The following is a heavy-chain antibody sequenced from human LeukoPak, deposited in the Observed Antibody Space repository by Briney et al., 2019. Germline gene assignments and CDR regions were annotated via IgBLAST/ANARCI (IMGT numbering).Heavy chain of an antibody. CDR2: ISGSGGST. Sequence: PGGSLRLSCAASGFTFSSYAMSWVRQAPGKGLEWVSAISGSGGSTYYADSVKGRFTISRDNSKNTLYLQMNSLRSEDTAVYYSAKAERSQQLVFVDYWGQGTLVTVSS. V-gene: IGHV3-23*01. CDR1: GFTFSSYA. CDR3: AKAERSQQLVFVDY. D-gene: IGHD6-13*01. J-gene: IGHJ4*02.